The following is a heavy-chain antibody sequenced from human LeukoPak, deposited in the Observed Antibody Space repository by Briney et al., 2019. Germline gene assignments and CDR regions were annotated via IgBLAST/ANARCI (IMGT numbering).Heavy chain of an antibody. J-gene: IGHJ3*02. Sequence: ASVKVSCKTSGYTFTGNYIHWVRQAPGQGLEWMGWINPNSGGTNYAQKSQGRVTMTTDTSISTAYMELSRLRSDDTAVYYCTRGFYDILTGFQDAFDIWGQGTMVTVSS. CDR2: INPNSGGT. CDR1: GYTFTGNY. V-gene: IGHV1-2*02. CDR3: TRGFYDILTGFQDAFDI. D-gene: IGHD3-9*01.